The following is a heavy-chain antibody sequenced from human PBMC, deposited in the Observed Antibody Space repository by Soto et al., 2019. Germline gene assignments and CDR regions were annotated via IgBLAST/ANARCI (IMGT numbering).Heavy chain of an antibody. V-gene: IGHV3-30*18. CDR3: AKDRTTVTVYYYYYGMDV. Sequence: GGSLRLSCAASGFTFSSYVMHWVRQAPGKGLEWVAVISYDGSNKYYADSVKGRFTISRDNSKNTLYLQMNSLRAEDTAVYYCAKDRTTVTVYYYYYGMDVWGQGTTVTVSS. J-gene: IGHJ6*02. CDR1: GFTFSSYV. D-gene: IGHD4-4*01. CDR2: ISYDGSNK.